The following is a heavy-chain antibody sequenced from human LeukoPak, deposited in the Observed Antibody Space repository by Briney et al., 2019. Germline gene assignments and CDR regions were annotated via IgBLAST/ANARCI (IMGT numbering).Heavy chain of an antibody. Sequence: SETLSLTCTVSGGSISSYYWSWIRQPPGKGLEWIGYIYYSGSTNYNPSLKSRVTISVDTSKNQFSLKLSSVTAADTAVYYCARQGPGGWGQGTLVTVSS. J-gene: IGHJ4*02. CDR3: ARQGPGG. CDR1: GGSISSYY. D-gene: IGHD3-16*01. CDR2: IYYSGST. V-gene: IGHV4-59*08.